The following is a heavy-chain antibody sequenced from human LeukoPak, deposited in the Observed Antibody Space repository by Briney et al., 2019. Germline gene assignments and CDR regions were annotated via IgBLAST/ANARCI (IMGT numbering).Heavy chain of an antibody. CDR1: GYTFTSYA. V-gene: IGHV1-3*01. Sequence: ASVKVSCKASGYTFTSYAMHWVRQAPGQRPEWMGWINAGNGNTKYSQKFQGRVTITRDTSASTAYMELSSLRSEDTAVYYCARGYCSSTSCYLLLDYWGQGTLVTVCS. CDR2: INAGNGNT. J-gene: IGHJ4*02. D-gene: IGHD2-2*01. CDR3: ARGYCSSTSCYLLLDY.